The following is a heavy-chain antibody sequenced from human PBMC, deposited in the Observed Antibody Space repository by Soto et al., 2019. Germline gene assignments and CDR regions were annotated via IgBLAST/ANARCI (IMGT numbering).Heavy chain of an antibody. J-gene: IGHJ4*02. D-gene: IGHD5-12*01. V-gene: IGHV4-34*01. Sequence: SETLSLTCAVYGGSFSGYYWSWIRQPPGKGLEWIGEINHSGSTNYNPSLKSRVTISVDTSKNQFSLKLSSVTAADTAVYYCARGTQWLRLRPYVDYWGQGTLVTV. CDR2: INHSGST. CDR1: GGSFSGYY. CDR3: ARGTQWLRLRPYVDY.